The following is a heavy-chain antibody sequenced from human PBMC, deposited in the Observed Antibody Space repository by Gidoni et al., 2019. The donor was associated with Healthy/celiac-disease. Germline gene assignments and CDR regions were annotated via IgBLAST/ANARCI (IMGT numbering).Heavy chain of an antibody. Sequence: QVQLVQSGAEVKKPGASVTVSCKASGYTFTGYYMHWVRQAPGQGLEWMGWINPNSGGTNYAQKFQGWVTMTRDTSISTAYMELSRLRSDDTAVYYCARVGRGVVAVAGTRSGAFDIWGQGTMVTVSS. CDR1: GYTFTGYY. CDR2: INPNSGGT. CDR3: ARVGRGVVAVAGTRSGAFDI. V-gene: IGHV1-2*04. J-gene: IGHJ3*02. D-gene: IGHD6-19*01.